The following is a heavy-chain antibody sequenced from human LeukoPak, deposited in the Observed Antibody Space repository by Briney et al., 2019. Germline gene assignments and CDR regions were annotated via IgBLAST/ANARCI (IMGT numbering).Heavy chain of an antibody. J-gene: IGHJ4*02. D-gene: IGHD5-18*01. Sequence: GGSLRLSCEASGLTFGSHAMYWVRQAPGKGLEWVAGIFSSGGSPHYADPVKGRFTISRDNSRNTVYLQINSLRAGDTAVYYCGKTTVGYSSGQKPAWPVDYWGQGTLVTVSS. CDR1: GLTFGSHA. CDR3: GKTTVGYSSGQKPAWPVDY. CDR2: IFSSGGSP. V-gene: IGHV3-23*01.